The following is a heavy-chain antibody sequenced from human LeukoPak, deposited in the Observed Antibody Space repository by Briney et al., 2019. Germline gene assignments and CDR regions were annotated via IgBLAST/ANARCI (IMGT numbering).Heavy chain of an antibody. D-gene: IGHD2-8*01. V-gene: IGHV3-23*01. CDR2: ISGSGGST. J-gene: IGHJ6*03. CDR1: GFTFSSYA. CDR3: AKDRCSNGIGCLYYYMDV. Sequence: GGSLRLSCAASGFTFSSYAMSWVRPAPGKGLEWVSAISGSGGSTYYADSVKGRFSISRDNSKNTLSLQMNSLRAEDTAVYYCAKDRCSNGIGCLYYYMDVWGKGTTVTISS.